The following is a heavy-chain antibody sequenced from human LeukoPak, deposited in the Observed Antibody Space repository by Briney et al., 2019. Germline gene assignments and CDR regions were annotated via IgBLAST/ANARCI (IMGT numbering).Heavy chain of an antibody. CDR1: GGSISSGGYY. D-gene: IGHD4-17*01. Sequence: PSETLSLTCTVSGGSISSGGYYWSWIRQHPGKGLEWIGYIYYSGSTYYNPSLKSRVTISVDTSKNQFSLKLSSVTAADTAVYYCAREVGYGDRRFDYWGQGTLVTVSS. CDR2: IYYSGST. V-gene: IGHV4-31*03. J-gene: IGHJ4*02. CDR3: AREVGYGDRRFDY.